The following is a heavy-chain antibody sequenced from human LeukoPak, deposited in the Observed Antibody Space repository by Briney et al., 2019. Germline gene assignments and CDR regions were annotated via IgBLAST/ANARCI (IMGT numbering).Heavy chain of an antibody. D-gene: IGHD2-2*01. Sequence: ASVKVSCKASGYTFTSYGISWVRQAPGQGLEWMGWISAYNGNTNYAQRLQGRVTMTTDTSTSTAYMELRSLRSDDTAVYYCARDACSSTSCYRSYYYMDVWGKGTTVTVSS. CDR1: GYTFTSYG. CDR2: ISAYNGNT. J-gene: IGHJ6*03. V-gene: IGHV1-18*01. CDR3: ARDACSSTSCYRSYYYMDV.